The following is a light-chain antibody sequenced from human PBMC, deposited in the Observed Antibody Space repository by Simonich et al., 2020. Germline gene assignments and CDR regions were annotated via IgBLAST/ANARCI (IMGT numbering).Light chain of an antibody. CDR1: QSVSSN. Sequence: EIVMTPSPATLSVSPGERATLSCRASQSVSSNLAWYQQKPGQAPRLLIYGASTRATGIPARVSGRGAGTEVTLTISSMQSEDFAVYYRQQYNNWPLTFGGGTKVEIK. V-gene: IGKV3-15*01. J-gene: IGKJ4*01. CDR2: GAS. CDR3: QQYNNWPLT.